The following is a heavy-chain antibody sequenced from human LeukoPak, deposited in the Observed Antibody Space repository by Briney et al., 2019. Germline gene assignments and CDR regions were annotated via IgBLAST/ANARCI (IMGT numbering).Heavy chain of an antibody. CDR3: AGVGPATVVSPFDY. V-gene: IGHV4-39*01. J-gene: IGHJ4*02. D-gene: IGHD4-23*01. CDR2: IYYSGST. CDR1: GDSISTSNSY. Sequence: SETLSLTCTVSGDSISTSNSYWGWIRQPPGKGLEWIGSIYYSGSTFYNPSLKSRVTISVDTSKNQFSLRLTSVTAADTAVYYCAGVGPATVVSPFDYWGQGTLVTVSS.